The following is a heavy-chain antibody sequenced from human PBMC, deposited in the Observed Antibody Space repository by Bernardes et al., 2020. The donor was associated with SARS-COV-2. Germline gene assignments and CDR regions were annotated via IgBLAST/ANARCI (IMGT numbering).Heavy chain of an antibody. CDR2: VSDDGFAK. Sequence: GGSLRLSCVASGFTFTNYGMHWVRQAPGKGLEWVSAVSDDGFAKVHADSVKGRFIISRDNSKYMVFMQMDSLRPEDTAMYYCAKELGVFNGFDSWGQGTMVTVSS. V-gene: IGHV3-30*18. J-gene: IGHJ3*02. CDR1: GFTFTNYG. CDR3: AKELGVFNGFDS.